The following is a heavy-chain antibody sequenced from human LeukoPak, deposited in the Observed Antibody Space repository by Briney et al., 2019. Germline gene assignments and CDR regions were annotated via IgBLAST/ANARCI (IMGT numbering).Heavy chain of an antibody. D-gene: IGHD2/OR15-2a*01. Sequence: PGGSLRLSCGASGFKFSDYGMHWVRQAPGKGLEWVSFIRFDGSDKYYADSVKGRLTISRDNSKKTLYLQTNSLRPEHTATYYCVKGQSFHMDVWGKGTTVTISS. CDR3: VKGQSFHMDV. V-gene: IGHV3-30*02. CDR1: GFKFSDYG. J-gene: IGHJ6*03. CDR2: IRFDGSDK.